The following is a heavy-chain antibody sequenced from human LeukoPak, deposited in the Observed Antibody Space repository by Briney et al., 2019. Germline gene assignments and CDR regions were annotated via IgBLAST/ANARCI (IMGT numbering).Heavy chain of an antibody. Sequence: GGSLRLSCAASGFTFSSYDMHWVRQATGKGLECVSAIGTAGDTYYPGSVKGRFTISRENAKNSLYLQMNSLRAGDTAVYYCARGMVRGVNHDAFDIWGQGTMATVSS. J-gene: IGHJ3*02. V-gene: IGHV3-13*01. CDR1: GFTFSSYD. CDR2: IGTAGDT. D-gene: IGHD3-10*01. CDR3: ARGMVRGVNHDAFDI.